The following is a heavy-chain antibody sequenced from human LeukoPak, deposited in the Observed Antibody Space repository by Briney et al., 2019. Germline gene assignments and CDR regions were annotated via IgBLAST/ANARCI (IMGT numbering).Heavy chain of an antibody. V-gene: IGHV1-18*01. CDR3: ARGPLGLWFGELYDY. D-gene: IGHD3-10*01. CDR2: ISAYNGNT. Sequence: ASAKVSCKASGYTFTSYGISWVRQAPGQGLEWMGWISAYNGNTNYAQKLQGRVTMTTDTSTSTAYMELRSLRSDDTAVYYCARGPLGLWFGELYDYWGQGTLVTVSS. CDR1: GYTFTSYG. J-gene: IGHJ4*02.